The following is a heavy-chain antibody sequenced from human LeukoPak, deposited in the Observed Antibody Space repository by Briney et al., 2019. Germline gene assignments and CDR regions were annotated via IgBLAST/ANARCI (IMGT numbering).Heavy chain of an antibody. Sequence: SVKVSCKASGGTFSSNAISWVRQARGQGLEWMGGIIPIFGTANYAQKFQGRVTITADESTSTAYMELSSLRSEDTAVYYCAGLAYCGGDCYSTNFYYYYMDVWGKGTTVTISS. CDR2: IIPIFGTA. J-gene: IGHJ6*03. CDR1: GGTFSSNA. CDR3: AGLAYCGGDCYSTNFYYYYMDV. D-gene: IGHD2-21*02. V-gene: IGHV1-69*13.